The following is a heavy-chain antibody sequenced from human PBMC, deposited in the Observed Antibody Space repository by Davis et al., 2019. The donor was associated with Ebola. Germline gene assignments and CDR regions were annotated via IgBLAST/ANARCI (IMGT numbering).Heavy chain of an antibody. CDR1: GYTFTSYY. J-gene: IGHJ5*02. Sequence: ASVKVSCKASGYTFTSYYMHWVRQAPGQGLEWMGIINPSGGSTSYAQKFQGRVTMTRDTSTSTVYMELSSLRSEDTAVYYCAREIAGYYDSSGYYPYNWFDPWGQGTLVTVSS. V-gene: IGHV1-46*01. CDR2: INPSGGST. CDR3: AREIAGYYDSSGYYPYNWFDP. D-gene: IGHD3-22*01.